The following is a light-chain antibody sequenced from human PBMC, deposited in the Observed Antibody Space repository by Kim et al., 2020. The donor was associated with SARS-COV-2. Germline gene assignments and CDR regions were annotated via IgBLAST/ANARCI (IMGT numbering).Light chain of an antibody. CDR1: SSDVGGYNY. J-gene: IGLJ6*01. CDR3: SSYGGSNNVL. CDR2: EVN. Sequence: GHSVTFSCPGTSSDVGGYNYVSWYQQYPGKAPKLILYEVNTRPSGVPDRFSGSKSGNTASLTVSGLQAEDEADYYCSSYGGSNNVLFGGGTKVTVL. V-gene: IGLV2-8*01.